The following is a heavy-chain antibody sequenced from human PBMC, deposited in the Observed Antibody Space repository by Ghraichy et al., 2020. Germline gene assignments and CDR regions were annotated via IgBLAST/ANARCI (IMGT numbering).Heavy chain of an antibody. Sequence: SETLSLTCTVSGYSISSGYYWGWIRQPPGKGLEWIGSIYHSGSTYYNPSLKSRVTISVDTSKNQFSLKLSSVTAADTAVYYCARGPSIVGATMDYWGQGTLVTVSS. CDR1: GYSISSGYY. V-gene: IGHV4-38-2*02. CDR3: ARGPSIVGATMDY. CDR2: IYHSGST. D-gene: IGHD1-26*01. J-gene: IGHJ4*02.